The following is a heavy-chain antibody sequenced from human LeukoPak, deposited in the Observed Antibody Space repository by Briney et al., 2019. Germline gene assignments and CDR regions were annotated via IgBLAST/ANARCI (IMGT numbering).Heavy chain of an antibody. Sequence: GGSLRLSCAASGFTFSSYWMSWVRQAPGKGLEWVANIKQDGSEKYYVDSVKGRFTISRDNAKNSLYLQMNSLRAEDTAVYYCARAQDYYDSSGYYSGDAFDIWGQGTMVTVSS. CDR1: GFTFSSYW. D-gene: IGHD3-22*01. CDR2: IKQDGSEK. V-gene: IGHV3-7*01. J-gene: IGHJ3*02. CDR3: ARAQDYYDSSGYYSGDAFDI.